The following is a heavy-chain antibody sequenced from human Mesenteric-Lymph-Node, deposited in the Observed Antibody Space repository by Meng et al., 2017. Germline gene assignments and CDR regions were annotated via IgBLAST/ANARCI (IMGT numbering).Heavy chain of an antibody. J-gene: IGHJ3*02. CDR1: GFTFTNYA. V-gene: IGHV3-23*01. D-gene: IGHD4-17*01. CDR2: ITGGRAYT. CDR3: AKDPSGDYIGAFDT. Sequence: GESLKISCVASGFTFTNYALTWVRQAPGKGLEWVSSITGGRAYTHYSDSVRGRFSISKDNSKNTVYLPRNSLRGDDTARYYCAKDPSGDYIGAFDTWGQGTVVTVSS.